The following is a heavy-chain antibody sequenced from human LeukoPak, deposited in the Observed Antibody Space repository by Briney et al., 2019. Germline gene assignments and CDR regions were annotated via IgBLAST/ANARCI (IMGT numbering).Heavy chain of an antibody. J-gene: IGHJ4*02. Sequence: PPETEPLTCTVSIDSISSYYWSWIRQPPGKGLEWVGYIFYSGSTNYNPSLKSRVTISVDTSKNQLSLKLNSVTAADAAVYYCAGSYNWSDDFDYWGPGTMVTVSS. V-gene: IGHV4-59*01. CDR2: IFYSGST. D-gene: IGHD1-1*01. CDR1: IDSISSYY. CDR3: AGSYNWSDDFDY.